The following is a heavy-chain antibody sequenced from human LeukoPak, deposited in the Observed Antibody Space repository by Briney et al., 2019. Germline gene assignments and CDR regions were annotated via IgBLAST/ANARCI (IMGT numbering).Heavy chain of an antibody. CDR2: IYPGDSDT. Sequence: GESLQISCKGSGYSFTSYWIGWVRQLPGKGLEWMGIIYPGDSDTRYSPSFQGQVTISADKSISTAYLQWSSLKASDTAMYYCARLSDSSGYYYPDFDYWGQGTLVTVSS. V-gene: IGHV5-51*01. D-gene: IGHD3-22*01. CDR1: GYSFTSYW. J-gene: IGHJ4*02. CDR3: ARLSDSSGYYYPDFDY.